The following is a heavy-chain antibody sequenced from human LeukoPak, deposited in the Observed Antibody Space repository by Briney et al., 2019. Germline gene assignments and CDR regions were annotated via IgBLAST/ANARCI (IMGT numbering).Heavy chain of an antibody. CDR3: ARVDSSNWYGNWFDP. CDR1: GGSISSYY. Sequence: PSETLSLTCTVSGGSISSYYWSWLRQPPGKGLEWIGYIDYSGSTNYKPSLKSRVTISVDTSKNQFSLKLSSVTAADTAVYYCARVDSSNWYGNWFDPWGQGTLVTVSS. D-gene: IGHD6-13*01. V-gene: IGHV4-59*01. CDR2: IDYSGST. J-gene: IGHJ5*02.